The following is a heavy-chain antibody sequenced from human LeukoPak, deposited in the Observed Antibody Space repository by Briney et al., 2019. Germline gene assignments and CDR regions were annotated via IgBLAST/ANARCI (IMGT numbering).Heavy chain of an antibody. D-gene: IGHD3-9*01. CDR1: GFTFSSYG. CDR3: ARDKRYFDWLSPYYYYGMDV. V-gene: IGHV3-33*08. J-gene: IGHJ6*02. CDR2: IWYDGSNK. Sequence: GRSLRLSCAASGFTFSSYGMHWVRQAPGKGLEWVAVIWYDGSNKYYADSVKGRFTISRDNSKDTPYLQMNSLRAEDTAVYYCARDKRYFDWLSPYYYYGMDVWGQGTTVTVSS.